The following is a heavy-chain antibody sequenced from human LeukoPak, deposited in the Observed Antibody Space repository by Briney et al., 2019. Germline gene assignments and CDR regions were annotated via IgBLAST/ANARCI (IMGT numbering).Heavy chain of an antibody. CDR2: ISSNGDNT. Sequence: SGGSLRLSCSASGFTFSTDVMHWVRQAPGKGLEYVSAISSNGDNTYYADSVKGRFTISRDNSKNTLYLQMSSLRADDTAVYYCVRGTGYWGQGTLVTVSS. J-gene: IGHJ4*02. CDR3: VRGTGY. CDR1: GFTFSTDV. V-gene: IGHV3-64D*06.